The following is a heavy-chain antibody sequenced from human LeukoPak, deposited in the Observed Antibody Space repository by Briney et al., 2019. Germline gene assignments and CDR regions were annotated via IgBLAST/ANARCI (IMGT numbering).Heavy chain of an antibody. Sequence: GGSLRLSCAASGFSIDSYAMHWVRQAPGKGLEWVSGITWNSDTIGYADSVKGRFTISRDNAKNSLYLQMNSLTAEDTALYFCAKDGYSSGWRRLDYWGQGTLVTVSS. CDR3: AKDGYSSGWRRLDY. CDR1: GFSIDSYA. CDR2: ITWNSDTI. D-gene: IGHD6-19*01. J-gene: IGHJ4*02. V-gene: IGHV3-9*01.